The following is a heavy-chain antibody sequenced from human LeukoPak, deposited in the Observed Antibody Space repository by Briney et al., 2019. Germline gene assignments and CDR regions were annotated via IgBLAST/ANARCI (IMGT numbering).Heavy chain of an antibody. CDR2: ISGSGGST. CDR1: GFTFSSYA. V-gene: IGHV3-23*01. Sequence: GGSLRLSCAASGFTFSSYAMSWVRQAPGKGLEWVSAISGSGGSTYYADSVKGRFTISRDNSKNTLYLQMNSLRAEDTAVYYCAKVWFGESYYYYYYMDVWGKGTTVTVSS. J-gene: IGHJ6*03. D-gene: IGHD3-10*01. CDR3: AKVWFGESYYYYYYMDV.